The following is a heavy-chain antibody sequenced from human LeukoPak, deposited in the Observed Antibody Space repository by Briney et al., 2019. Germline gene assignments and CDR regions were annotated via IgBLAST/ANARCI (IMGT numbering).Heavy chain of an antibody. D-gene: IGHD5-18*01. CDR3: TRHRPDTAMVTVPDDAFDI. CDR2: IRSKANSYAT. V-gene: IGHV3-73*01. Sequence: GGSLRLSCAASGFTFSGSAMHWVRQASGKGLEWVGRIRSKANSYATAYAASMKGRFTISRDDSKNTAYLQMNSLKTEDTAVYYCTRHRPDTAMVTVPDDAFDIWGQGTMVTVSS. CDR1: GFTFSGSA. J-gene: IGHJ3*02.